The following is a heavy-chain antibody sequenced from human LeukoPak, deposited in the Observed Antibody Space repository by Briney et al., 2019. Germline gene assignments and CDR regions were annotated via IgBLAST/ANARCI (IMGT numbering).Heavy chain of an antibody. Sequence: GGSLRLSCAASGFTVSSNYMRWVRQAPGKGLEWVSAISGSGGSTYYADSVKGRFTISRDNAKNSLYLQMNSLRAEDTAVYYCARDQWLVRRAVVYYFDYWGQGTLVTVSS. J-gene: IGHJ4*02. V-gene: IGHV3-23*01. D-gene: IGHD6-19*01. CDR1: GFTVSSNY. CDR2: ISGSGGST. CDR3: ARDQWLVRRAVVYYFDY.